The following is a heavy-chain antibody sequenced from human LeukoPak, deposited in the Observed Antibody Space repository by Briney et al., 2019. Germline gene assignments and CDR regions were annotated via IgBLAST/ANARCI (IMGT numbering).Heavy chain of an antibody. J-gene: IGHJ4*02. CDR3: AHSYDFDSSGYHRPTAF. CDR1: GSVVSSKY. V-gene: IGHV3-53*05. D-gene: IGHD3-22*01. Sequence: GGFRWLSCAADGSVVSSKYMSWVRRPRGKGPKWVSVFYSGGHTYHRDGTTYYADSVKGLFTISGDKSANTVYLQMHSLRLDDTAVYYWAHSYDFDSSGYHRPTAFWGQGTLVTVSS. CDR2: FYSGGHTYHRDGTT.